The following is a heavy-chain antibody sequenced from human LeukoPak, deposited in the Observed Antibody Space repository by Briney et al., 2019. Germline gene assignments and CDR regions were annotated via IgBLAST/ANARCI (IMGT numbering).Heavy chain of an antibody. D-gene: IGHD6-13*01. CDR2: MNPNSGNT. V-gene: IGHV1-8*01. J-gene: IGHJ3*02. Sequence: GASVKVSCKASGYTFTSYDINWVRQATGQGLEWMGWMNPNSGNTGYAQKFQGRVTMTRNTSISTAYMELSSLRSEDTAVYYCARVLAAAGNAFDIWGQGTMVTVSS. CDR3: ARVLAAAGNAFDI. CDR1: GYTFTSYD.